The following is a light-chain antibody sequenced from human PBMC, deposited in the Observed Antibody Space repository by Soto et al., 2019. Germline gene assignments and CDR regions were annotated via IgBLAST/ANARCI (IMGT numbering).Light chain of an antibody. J-gene: IGKJ2*01. CDR3: QQYAGSTHT. V-gene: IGKV3-20*01. Sequence: EIVLTQSPAALSWSLGERATLSCRARQYLSTSYLAWYQQKPGQAPKLLIYGTSRRAAGIPDRFSGSGSGTDFPLTITRLEPEDFAVYYCQQYAGSTHTFSLRTKLEIK. CDR2: GTS. CDR1: QYLSTSY.